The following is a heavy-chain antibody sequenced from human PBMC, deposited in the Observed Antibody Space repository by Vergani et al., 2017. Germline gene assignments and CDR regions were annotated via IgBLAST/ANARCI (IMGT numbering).Heavy chain of an antibody. CDR1: GGSISSSLSY. CDR2: IHYTGAT. J-gene: IGHJ4*02. V-gene: IGHV4-39*01. D-gene: IGHD3-22*01. Sequence: QVHLLESGPGLVKPSETLSLTCNVSGGSISSSLSYWGWIRQPPGKGLEWIGKIHYTGATYYNPSLKSRVTVSVDTSVNQFSLRLSSVTATDTAVYYCARHVHSDSSITDYWGQGTLVTVSS. CDR3: ARHVHSDSSITDY.